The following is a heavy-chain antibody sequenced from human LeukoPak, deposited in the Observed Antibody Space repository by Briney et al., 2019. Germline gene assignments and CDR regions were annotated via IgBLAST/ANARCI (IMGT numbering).Heavy chain of an antibody. Sequence: PSETLSLTCAVYGGSFSGYYWSWIRQPPGKGLEWIGEINHSGSTNYNPSLKSRVTISVDTSKNQFSLKLSSVTAADTAVYYCARLKGSVDTAMVTNYWGQGTLVTVSS. J-gene: IGHJ4*02. CDR3: ARLKGSVDTAMVTNY. CDR2: INHSGST. D-gene: IGHD5-18*01. V-gene: IGHV4-34*01. CDR1: GGSFSGYY.